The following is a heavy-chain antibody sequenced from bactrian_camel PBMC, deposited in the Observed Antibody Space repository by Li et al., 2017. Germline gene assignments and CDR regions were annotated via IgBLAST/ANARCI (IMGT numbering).Heavy chain of an antibody. CDR3: AADEGCTPYGFGY. V-gene: IGHV3S53*01. CDR1: GNTIGWQFDC. D-gene: IGHD3*01. J-gene: IGHJ6*01. CDR2: VDNIGII. Sequence: VQLVESGGGSVQAGGSLRLSCVATGNTIGWQFDCMAWFRQAPGKAREGVASVDNIGIIRYADSVKGRFAISRDNSKNTLYLQMNSLKPEDTAMYYCAADEGCTPYGFGYWGQETQVTVS.